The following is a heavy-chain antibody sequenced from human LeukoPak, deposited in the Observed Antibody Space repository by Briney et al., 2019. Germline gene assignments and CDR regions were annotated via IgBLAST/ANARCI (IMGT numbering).Heavy chain of an antibody. D-gene: IGHD1-1*01. CDR2: ISSSSSII. J-gene: IGHJ4*02. CDR1: GFTFSSYS. V-gene: IGHV3-48*04. CDR3: ARDPGGTVDY. Sequence: GSLRLSCAASGFTFSSYSMNCVRQARGKGLEWVSYISSSSSIIYYADSVKGRFTISRDNAKNSLYLQMNSLRAEDTAVYYCARDPGGTVDYWGQGTLVTVSS.